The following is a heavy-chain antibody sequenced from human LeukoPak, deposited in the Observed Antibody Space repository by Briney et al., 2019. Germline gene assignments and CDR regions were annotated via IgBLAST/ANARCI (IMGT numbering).Heavy chain of an antibody. CDR1: GFSLSTSGVG. V-gene: IGHV2-5*01. Sequence: SGPTLVKPTQTLTLTCTFSGFSLSTSGVGVGWIRQPPGKALEWLALIYWNDDTRYSPSLKSRPTITKDTSKNQVVLKMTNMDPVDTATYYCAHRVPWCDAFDIWGQGTMVTVSS. CDR2: IYWNDDT. D-gene: IGHD4/OR15-4a*01. J-gene: IGHJ3*02. CDR3: AHRVPWCDAFDI.